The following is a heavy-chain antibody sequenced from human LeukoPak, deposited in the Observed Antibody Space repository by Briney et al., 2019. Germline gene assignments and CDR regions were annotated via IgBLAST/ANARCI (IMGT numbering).Heavy chain of an antibody. D-gene: IGHD6-13*01. Sequence: SVKVSCKASGGTFSSYAISWVRQAPGQGLEWMGRIIPIFGTANYAQKFQGRVTITTDESTSTAYVELSSLRSEDTAVYYCARDSSWGTSEYFQHWGQGTLVTVSS. CDR3: ARDSSWGTSEYFQH. J-gene: IGHJ1*01. V-gene: IGHV1-69*05. CDR1: GGTFSSYA. CDR2: IIPIFGTA.